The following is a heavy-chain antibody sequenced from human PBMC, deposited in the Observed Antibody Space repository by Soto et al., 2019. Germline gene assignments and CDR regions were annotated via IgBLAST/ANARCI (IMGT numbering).Heavy chain of an antibody. D-gene: IGHD3-3*01. CDR2: TSYDGTKK. Sequence: GGSLRLSCAASGFIFSNYGMHWVRQAPGKGLEWVAVTSYDGTKKYYGDSVKGRFTISRDNSMNTLYLQMDSLSAEDTAVYYCAKELGLWSGYLDAFDIWSQGTMVTVSS. CDR3: AKELGLWSGYLDAFDI. CDR1: GFIFSNYG. V-gene: IGHV3-30*18. J-gene: IGHJ3*02.